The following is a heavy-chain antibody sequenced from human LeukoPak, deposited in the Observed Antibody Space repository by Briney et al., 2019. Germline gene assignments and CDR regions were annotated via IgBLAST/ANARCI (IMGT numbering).Heavy chain of an antibody. Sequence: ASVKVSCKVSGYTLTELSMHWVRQAPGQGLEWMGRIIPILGIANYAQKFQGRVTITADKSTSTAYMELSSLRSEDTAVYYCAREGSGSPSSDWGQGTLVTVSS. J-gene: IGHJ4*02. CDR1: GYTLTELS. D-gene: IGHD1-26*01. V-gene: IGHV1-69*04. CDR2: IIPILGIA. CDR3: AREGSGSPSSD.